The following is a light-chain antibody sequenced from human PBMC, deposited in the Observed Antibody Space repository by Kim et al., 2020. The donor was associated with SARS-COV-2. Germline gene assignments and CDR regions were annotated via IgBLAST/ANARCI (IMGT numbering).Light chain of an antibody. J-gene: IGLJ3*02. CDR3: QTWGAGIRV. CDR1: SGHISYA. V-gene: IGLV4-69*01. Sequence: ASVKLTCTLSSGHISYAIAWHQQQPEKGPRYLMKLNSDGSHRKGDGIPARFSGSSSGAERYLTISSLQSEDEADYYCQTWGAGIRVFGGGTQLTVL. CDR2: LNSDGSH.